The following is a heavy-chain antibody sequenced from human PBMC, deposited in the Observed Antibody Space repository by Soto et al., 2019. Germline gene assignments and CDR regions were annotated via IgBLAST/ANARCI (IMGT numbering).Heavy chain of an antibody. Sequence: GASVKVSCKASGGTFSSYAISWVRQAPGQGLEWMGGIIPIFGTANYAQKFQGRVTITADESTSTAYMELSSLRSEDTAVYYCASGATGPPLVDYWGQGNLVTVSS. J-gene: IGHJ4*02. V-gene: IGHV1-69*13. CDR2: IIPIFGTA. D-gene: IGHD5-12*01. CDR3: ASGATGPPLVDY. CDR1: GGTFSSYA.